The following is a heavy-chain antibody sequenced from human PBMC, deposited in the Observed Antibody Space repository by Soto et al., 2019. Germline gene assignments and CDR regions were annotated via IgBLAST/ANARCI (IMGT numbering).Heavy chain of an antibody. V-gene: IGHV3-53*01. J-gene: IGHJ4*02. Sequence: SLRLSCAASGFTVSSNYMSWVRQAPGKGLEWVSVIYSGVSTYYADSVKGRFTISRDNSKNTLYLQMNSLRAEDTAVYYCARDLTGYEPYRFDYWGQGTLVTVSS. CDR1: GFTVSSNY. CDR3: ARDLTGYEPYRFDY. D-gene: IGHD3-9*01. CDR2: IYSGVST.